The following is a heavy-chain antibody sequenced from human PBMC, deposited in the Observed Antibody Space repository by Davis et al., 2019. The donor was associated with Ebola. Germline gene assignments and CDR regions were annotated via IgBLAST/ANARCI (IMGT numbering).Heavy chain of an antibody. CDR2: ISSSSSTI. CDR3: ARDYQQLVSWRRAYYFDY. V-gene: IGHV3-48*02. CDR1: GFTFSSYS. Sequence: PGGSLRLSCAASGFTFSSYSMNWVRQAPGKGLEWVSYISSSSSTIYYADSVKGRFTIARDNAKNSLYLQMNSLRDEDTAVYYCARDYQQLVSWRRAYYFDYWGQGTLVTVSS. D-gene: IGHD6-13*01. J-gene: IGHJ4*02.